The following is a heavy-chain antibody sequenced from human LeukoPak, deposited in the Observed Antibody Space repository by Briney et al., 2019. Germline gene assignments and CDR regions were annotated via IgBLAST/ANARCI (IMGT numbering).Heavy chain of an antibody. CDR2: IKEDGSQT. J-gene: IGHJ4*02. CDR3: SKSLDY. Sequence: TGGSLRLSCVVSGFTFSRSWMDWVRQAPGKGLEWVANIKEDGSQTYYVDSAKGRFTISRDNAKNSLYLQMDSLRVEDTAIYYCSKSLDYWGRGTLVTVSS. CDR1: GFTFSRSW. V-gene: IGHV3-7*01.